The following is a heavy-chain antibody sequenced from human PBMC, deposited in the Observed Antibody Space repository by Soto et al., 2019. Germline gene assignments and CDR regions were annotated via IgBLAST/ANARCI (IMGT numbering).Heavy chain of an antibody. D-gene: IGHD4-17*01. J-gene: IGHJ6*02. V-gene: IGHV5-10-1*01. CDR1: GYSFTSYW. CDR3: ARERPTAPPLYYYYGMDV. Sequence: GESLKISCKGSGYSFTSYWISWVRQMPGKGLEWMGRIDPSDSYTNYSPSFQGHVTISADKSISTAYLQWSSLKASDTAMYYCARERPTAPPLYYYYGMDVWSQGTTVTVSS. CDR2: IDPSDSYT.